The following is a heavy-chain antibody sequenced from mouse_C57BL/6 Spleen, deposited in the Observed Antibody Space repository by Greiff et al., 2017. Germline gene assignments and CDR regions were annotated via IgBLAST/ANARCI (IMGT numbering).Heavy chain of an antibody. CDR3: ARIDDYDREFAY. CDR2: IWWDDDK. Sequence: VMLVESGPGILQPSQTLSLTCSFSGFSLSTFGMGVGWIRQPSGKGLEWLAHIWWDDDKYYNPALKSRLTISKDTSKNQVFLKIANVDTADTATYYCARIDDYDREFAYWGQGTLVTVSA. J-gene: IGHJ3*01. CDR1: GFSLSTFGMG. V-gene: IGHV8-8*01. D-gene: IGHD2-4*01.